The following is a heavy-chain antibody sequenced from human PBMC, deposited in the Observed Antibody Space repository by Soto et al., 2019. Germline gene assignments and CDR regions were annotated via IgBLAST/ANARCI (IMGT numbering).Heavy chain of an antibody. CDR1: GGSFSGYY. D-gene: IGHD3-22*01. CDR3: ARFYYDTVGGFDY. V-gene: IGHV4-34*01. Sequence: SETLSLTCAVYGGSFSGYYWGWIRQPPGKGLEWIGEINHSGSTNYNPSLKSRVTISVDTSKNQFSLKLSSVTAADTAVYYCARFYYDTVGGFDYWGQGTLVTVSS. J-gene: IGHJ4*02. CDR2: INHSGST.